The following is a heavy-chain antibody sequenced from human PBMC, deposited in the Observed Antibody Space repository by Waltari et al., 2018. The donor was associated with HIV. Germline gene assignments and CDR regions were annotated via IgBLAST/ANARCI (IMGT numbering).Heavy chain of an antibody. V-gene: IGHV3-9*01. J-gene: IGHJ6*02. CDR1: GFTFAKYA. Sequence: EVQLVASGGGLVQPGGSLRLSCAVSGFTFAKYAMHWGRQVPGKGLEWVSGFSLDSDRIDYADSVKGRFTVSRDNAKNSLYLQMNSLRVEDTALYYCGKDLTPGGLDVWGQGTTVIVSS. CDR3: GKDLTPGGLDV. CDR2: FSLDSDRI.